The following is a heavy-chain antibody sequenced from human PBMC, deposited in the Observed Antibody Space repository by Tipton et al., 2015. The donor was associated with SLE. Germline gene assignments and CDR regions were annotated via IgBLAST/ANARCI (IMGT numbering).Heavy chain of an antibody. Sequence: TLSLTCAVYGGSFSGYYWSWIRQPPGKGLEWIGEINHSGSTNYNPSLKSRVTISADTSKNQFSLKLSSVTAADTAVYYCARRSKFYYYDSSGYYYWGQGTLVTVSS. D-gene: IGHD3-22*01. V-gene: IGHV4-34*01. CDR1: GGSFSGYY. J-gene: IGHJ4*02. CDR2: INHSGST. CDR3: ARRSKFYYYDSSGYYY.